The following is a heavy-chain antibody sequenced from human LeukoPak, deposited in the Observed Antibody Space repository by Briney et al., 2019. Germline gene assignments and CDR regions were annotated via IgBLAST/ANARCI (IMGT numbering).Heavy chain of an antibody. CDR1: GGTFSSYD. Sequence: ASVKVSCKASGGTFSSYDISWVRQAPGQGLEWIGGIIPIFGTSNYAQNFQGRVTITADESTSTAYMELSSLRSEDTAVYYCARGMFYYDSSGFPSYASPFDYWGQGTLVTVSS. D-gene: IGHD3-22*01. CDR2: IIPIFGTS. CDR3: ARGMFYYDSSGFPSYASPFDY. J-gene: IGHJ4*02. V-gene: IGHV1-69*13.